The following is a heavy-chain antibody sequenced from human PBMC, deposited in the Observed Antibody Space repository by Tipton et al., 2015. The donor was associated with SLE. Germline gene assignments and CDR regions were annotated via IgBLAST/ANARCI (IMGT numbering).Heavy chain of an antibody. CDR3: ARVRGSFLAFDI. CDR1: GGTFSSYA. V-gene: IGHV1-2*06. J-gene: IGHJ3*02. Sequence: QVQLVQSGAEVKKPGSSVKVSCKASGGTFSSYAISWVRQAPGQGLEWMGRINPNSGGTNYAQKFQGRVTMTRDTSISTAYMELSRLRSDDTAVYYCARVRGSFLAFDIWGQGTMVTVSS. D-gene: IGHD1-26*01. CDR2: INPNSGGT.